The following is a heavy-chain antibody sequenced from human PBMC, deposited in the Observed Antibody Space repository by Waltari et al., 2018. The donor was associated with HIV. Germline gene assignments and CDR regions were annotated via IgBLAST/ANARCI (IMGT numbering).Heavy chain of an antibody. Sequence: QVQLVQSGAEVKKPGASVKVSCKASGYTFTGYYMHWMRPAPGQGLEWVGWINPNSGGTNYAQKFQGRVTMTRDTSISTAYMELSRLRSDDTAVYYCARAQYYYDSSGYYYGDYGMDVWGQGTTVTVSS. CDR1: GYTFTGYY. J-gene: IGHJ6*02. D-gene: IGHD3-22*01. CDR3: ARAQYYYDSSGYYYGDYGMDV. CDR2: INPNSGGT. V-gene: IGHV1-2*02.